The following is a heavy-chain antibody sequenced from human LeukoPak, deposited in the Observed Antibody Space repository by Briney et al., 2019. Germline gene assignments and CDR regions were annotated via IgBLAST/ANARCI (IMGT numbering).Heavy chain of an antibody. CDR1: GGTFSSYA. CDR2: IIPIFGTA. D-gene: IGHD6-6*01. Sequence: SVKVSCKASGGTFSSYAISWVRQAPGQGPEWMGGIIPIFGTANYAQKFQGRVTITADESTSTAYMELSSLRSEDTAVYYCARGWAARTGWFDHWGQGTLVTVSS. CDR3: ARGWAARTGWFDH. J-gene: IGHJ5*02. V-gene: IGHV1-69*13.